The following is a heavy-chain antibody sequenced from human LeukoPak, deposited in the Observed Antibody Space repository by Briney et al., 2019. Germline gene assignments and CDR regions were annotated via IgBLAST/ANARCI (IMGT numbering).Heavy chain of an antibody. CDR2: IWYDGSNK. D-gene: IGHD1-26*01. J-gene: IGHJ5*02. CDR3: ARVAIVGATRGWFDP. CDR1: GFTFSSYG. Sequence: GGSLRLPCAASGFTFSSYGMHWVRQAPGKGLEWVAVIWYDGSNKYYADSVKGRFTISRDNSKNTLYLQMNSLRAEDTAVYYCARVAIVGATRGWFDPWGQGTLVTVSS. V-gene: IGHV3-33*01.